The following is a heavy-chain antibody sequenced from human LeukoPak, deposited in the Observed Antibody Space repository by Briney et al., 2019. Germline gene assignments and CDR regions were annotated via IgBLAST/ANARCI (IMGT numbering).Heavy chain of an antibody. CDR3: AKERSGSPSDY. V-gene: IGHV3-23*01. J-gene: IGHJ4*02. Sequence: GGSLRLSCAASGFSFSSHAMTWVRQAPGKGLEWVSTVSGSGGTTYYADSVKGRFTISRDNSKNMLYLQMNSLRADDTAVYYCAKERSGSPSDYWGQGTPVTVSS. D-gene: IGHD3-10*01. CDR2: VSGSGGTT. CDR1: GFSFSSHA.